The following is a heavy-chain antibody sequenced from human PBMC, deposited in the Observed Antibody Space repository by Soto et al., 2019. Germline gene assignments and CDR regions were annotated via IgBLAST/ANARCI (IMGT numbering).Heavy chain of an antibody. V-gene: IGHV3-30*18. CDR3: AKDLLGPGRAYGMDV. CDR1: GFTFSSYG. CDR2: ISYDGSNK. Sequence: QVQLVESGGGVAQPGRSLRLSCAASGFTFSSYGMHWVRQAPGKGLEWVAVISYDGSNKNYADSVKGQFTISRDNSKNTLYLQMNGLRAEYTAGYYCAKDLLGPGRAYGMDVWGQGTTVTVSS. J-gene: IGHJ6*02. D-gene: IGHD7-27*01.